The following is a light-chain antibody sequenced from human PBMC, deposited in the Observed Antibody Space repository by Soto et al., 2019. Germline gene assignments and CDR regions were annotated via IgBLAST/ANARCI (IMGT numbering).Light chain of an antibody. J-gene: IGKJ1*01. V-gene: IGKV1-6*01. CDR1: QGIKND. CDR2: AAS. Sequence: AIPMTQSPSSLSASVGDRVTITCRASQGIKNDLGWYQQKPGKAPKILIYAASTLQSGVPSRFSGSGPGTDFTLAISSLQPEDFATYYCLQDYSYPRTFGQGTRVEIK. CDR3: LQDYSYPRT.